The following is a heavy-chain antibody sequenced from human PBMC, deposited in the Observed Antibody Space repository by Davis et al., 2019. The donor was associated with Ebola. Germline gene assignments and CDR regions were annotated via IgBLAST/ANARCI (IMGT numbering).Heavy chain of an antibody. V-gene: IGHV3-23*01. Sequence: PGGSLRLSCAASGFVFSNYVMSWVRQAPGKGLEWVSAISGSGGSTYYADSVKGRFTISRDNSKNTLYLQMNSLRAEDTAVYYCAKDRDLYYDFWSGLPPGDMDVWGQGTTVTVSS. CDR3: AKDRDLYYDFWSGLPPGDMDV. CDR2: ISGSGGST. CDR1: GFVFSNYV. J-gene: IGHJ6*02. D-gene: IGHD3-3*01.